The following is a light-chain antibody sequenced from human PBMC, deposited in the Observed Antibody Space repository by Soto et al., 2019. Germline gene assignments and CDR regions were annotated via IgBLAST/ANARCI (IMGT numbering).Light chain of an antibody. CDR1: SSDVGSFNL. CDR3: CSYAGSSILV. Sequence: QSVLTQPASVSGSPGQSITISCTGTSSDVGSFNLVSWYQQYPGKAPKLMIYEDSKRPSGVSNRFSGSKSGSTASLIISGLQAEDEADYYCCSYAGSSILVFGGGTKLTVL. CDR2: EDS. V-gene: IGLV2-23*01. J-gene: IGLJ2*01.